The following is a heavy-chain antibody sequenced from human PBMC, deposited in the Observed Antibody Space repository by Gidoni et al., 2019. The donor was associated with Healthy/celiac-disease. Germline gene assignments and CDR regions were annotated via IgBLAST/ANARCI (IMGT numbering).Heavy chain of an antibody. V-gene: IGHV1-8*01. D-gene: IGHD2-15*01. Sequence: QVHLVQSGAEVKKPGASVKVSCKASGYTFTSYDINWVRQATGQGLEWMGWMNPNSGNTGYAQKFQGRVTMTRNTSISTAYMELSSLRSEDTAVYYCARGTVVSYYYYYYYMDVWGKGTTVTVSS. CDR2: MNPNSGNT. CDR1: GYTFTSYD. J-gene: IGHJ6*03. CDR3: ARGTVVSYYYYYYYMDV.